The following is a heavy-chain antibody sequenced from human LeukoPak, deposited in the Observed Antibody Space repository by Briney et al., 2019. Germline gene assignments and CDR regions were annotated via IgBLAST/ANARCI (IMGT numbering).Heavy chain of an antibody. CDR2: IYYSGST. Sequence: PSETLSLTCTVSGGSISSSSYYWGWIRQPPGKGLEWIGSIYYSGSTNYNPSLKSRVTISVDTSKNQFSLKLSSVTAADTAVYYCARVGGAVRITTQYFDYWGQGTLVTVSS. CDR1: GGSISSSSYY. CDR3: ARVGGAVRITTQYFDY. V-gene: IGHV4-39*07. D-gene: IGHD3-22*01. J-gene: IGHJ4*02.